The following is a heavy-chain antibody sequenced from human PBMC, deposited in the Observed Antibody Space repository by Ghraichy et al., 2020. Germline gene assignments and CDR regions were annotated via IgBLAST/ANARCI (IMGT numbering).Heavy chain of an antibody. CDR3: ASSSLRGSYFDY. Sequence: ASVKVSCKASGYTFTSFYMHWVRQAPGQGLEWMGIINPSGGSTSYAQKFQGRVTMTRDTSTSTVYMELSSLRSEDTAVYYCASSSLRGSYFDYWGQGTLVTVSS. CDR2: INPSGGST. D-gene: IGHD2-15*01. V-gene: IGHV1-46*01. J-gene: IGHJ4*02. CDR1: GYTFTSFY.